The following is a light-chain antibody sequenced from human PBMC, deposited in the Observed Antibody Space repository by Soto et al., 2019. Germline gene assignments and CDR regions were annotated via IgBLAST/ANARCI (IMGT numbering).Light chain of an antibody. V-gene: IGKV4-1*01. CDR2: RAS. CDR1: QSVLHISNNENS. CDR3: QQYHSDPIT. J-gene: IGKJ5*01. Sequence: DVVMTQSPDSLAVSLGERATINFKSSQSVLHISNNENSLAWYQQKAGQRPKLLIYRASTRESGVPDRISGSGSGTDFTLTITSLQAEDVAVYYCQQYHSDPITFGQGTRLEIK.